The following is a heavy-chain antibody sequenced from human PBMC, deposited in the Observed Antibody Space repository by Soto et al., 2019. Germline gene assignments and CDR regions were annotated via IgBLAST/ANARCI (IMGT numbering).Heavy chain of an antibody. CDR3: ASSAPGYCSGGSCYSGWFDP. CDR2: ISYDGSNK. J-gene: IGHJ5*02. Sequence: SGGSLRLSCAASGFTFSSYAMHWVRQAPGKGLEWVAVISYDGSNKYYADSVKGRFTISRDNSKNTLYLQMNSLRAEDTAVYYCASSAPGYCSGGSCYSGWFDPWGQGTLVTVSS. D-gene: IGHD2-15*01. V-gene: IGHV3-30-3*01. CDR1: GFTFSSYA.